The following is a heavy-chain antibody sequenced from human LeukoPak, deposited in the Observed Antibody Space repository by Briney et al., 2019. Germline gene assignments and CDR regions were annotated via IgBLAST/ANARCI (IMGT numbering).Heavy chain of an antibody. V-gene: IGHV4-31*03. Sequence: SETLSLTCTVSGGSISSGGYYWSWIRQHPGKGLEWIGYIYYRGSTYYNPSLKSRVTISVDTSKNQFSLKLSSVTAADTAVYYCARDHAGLTIFDYWGQGTLVTVSS. CDR3: ARDHAGLTIFDY. CDR2: IYYRGST. D-gene: IGHD3-3*01. CDR1: GGSISSGGYY. J-gene: IGHJ4*02.